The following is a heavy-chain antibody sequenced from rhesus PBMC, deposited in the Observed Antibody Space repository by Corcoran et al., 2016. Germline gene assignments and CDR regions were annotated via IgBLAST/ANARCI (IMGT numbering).Heavy chain of an antibody. CDR2: IYGSSTST. V-gene: IGHV4S10*01. CDR1: GGSLSDSSR. Sequence: QVQLQESGPGVVMPSATLSLTCAVLGGSLSDSSRWGWIRKPPGKGLECIGSIYGSSTSTNYTPSLKSRVTISKDTSKNQFSLKLSSVTAADTAVYYCARGRIHRGAFDFWGQGLRVTVSS. D-gene: IGHD5-12*01. CDR3: ARGRIHRGAFDF. J-gene: IGHJ3*01.